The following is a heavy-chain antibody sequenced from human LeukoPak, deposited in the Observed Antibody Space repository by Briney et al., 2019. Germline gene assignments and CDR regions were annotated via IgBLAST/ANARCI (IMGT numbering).Heavy chain of an antibody. CDR2: INSDGSRI. Sequence: PGGSLRLSCAASGFNFSNFWMHWVRQAPGKGLFLVSRINSDGSRISYAESVKGRFTISRDNAKKTVYLQMNSLKVEDTAVYYCANFGAVEEAFDIWGQGTLVTVSS. CDR1: GFNFSNFW. D-gene: IGHD3-3*01. CDR3: ANFGAVEEAFDI. V-gene: IGHV3-74*01. J-gene: IGHJ3*02.